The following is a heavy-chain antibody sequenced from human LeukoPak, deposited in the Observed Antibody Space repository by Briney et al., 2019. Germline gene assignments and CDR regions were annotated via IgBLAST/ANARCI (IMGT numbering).Heavy chain of an antibody. J-gene: IGHJ6*04. CDR3: ASCSGGSCYYYGMDV. CDR1: GFTFSSYS. CDR2: ISSSSSYI. V-gene: IGHV3-21*01. Sequence: GGSLRLSCAASGFTFSSYSMNWVRQAPGEGLEWVSSISSSSSYIYYADSVKGRFTISRDNAKNSLYLQMNSLRAEDTAVYYCASCSGGSCYYYGMDVWGKGTTVTVSS. D-gene: IGHD2-15*01.